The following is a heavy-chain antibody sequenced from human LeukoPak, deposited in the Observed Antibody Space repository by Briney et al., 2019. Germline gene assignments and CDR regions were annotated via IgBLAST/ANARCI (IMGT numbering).Heavy chain of an antibody. Sequence: GESLKISCAAAGFTVSTYPMHWVRQAPGKGLEWVALISYDGSNKYYADSVGGRFTISRDNSKNTLYLQMNSLRAEDTAVFYCARAGIAVAGSTYMDVWGKGTTVTVSS. D-gene: IGHD6-19*01. J-gene: IGHJ6*03. CDR3: ARAGIAVAGSTYMDV. CDR1: GFTVSTYP. V-gene: IGHV3-30*04. CDR2: ISYDGSNK.